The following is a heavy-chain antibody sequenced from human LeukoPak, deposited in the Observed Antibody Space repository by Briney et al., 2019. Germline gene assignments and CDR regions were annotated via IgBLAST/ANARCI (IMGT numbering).Heavy chain of an antibody. CDR2: IYTSGST. Sequence: TLSLTCTVSGGSISSGSYYWSWIRQPAGKGLEWIGRIYTSGSTNYNPSLKSRVTISVDTSKNQFSLKLSSVTAADTAVYYCARSPQGWEYYRGEFDYWGQGILVTVSS. CDR3: ARSPQGWEYYRGEFDY. CDR1: GGSISSGSYY. V-gene: IGHV4-61*02. D-gene: IGHD1-26*01. J-gene: IGHJ4*02.